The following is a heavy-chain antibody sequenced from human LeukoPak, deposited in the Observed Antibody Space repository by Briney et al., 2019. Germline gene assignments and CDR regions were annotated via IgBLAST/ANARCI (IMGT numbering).Heavy chain of an antibody. J-gene: IGHJ4*02. CDR2: ISGSGGST. V-gene: IGHV3-23*01. CDR3: AKHLTGTTHTLFDY. CDR1: GFTFSSYG. D-gene: IGHD1-20*01. Sequence: GGSLRLSCAASGFTFSSYGMSWVRQAPGKGLEWVSAISGSGGSTYYAGSVKGRFTISRDNSKNTLYLQMNSLRAEDTAVYYCAKHLTGTTHTLFDYWGQGTLVTVSS.